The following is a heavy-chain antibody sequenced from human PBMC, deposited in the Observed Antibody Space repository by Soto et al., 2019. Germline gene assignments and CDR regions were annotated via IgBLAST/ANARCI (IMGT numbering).Heavy chain of an antibody. CDR2: IGGSGSYT. CDR1: GFTFSSYA. D-gene: IGHD6-19*01. J-gene: IGHJ5*02. Sequence: DVHLLESGGGLVQPGGSLRLSCAASGFTFSSYAMGWVRQAPGEGLEWVSSIGGSGSYTYYADSVKGRFTISRDNFKSTLYLQMNSLRAEDTAVYYCAKDNLAPYSKGWALRFDPWCQGTLVTVSS. V-gene: IGHV3-23*01. CDR3: AKDNLAPYSKGWALRFDP.